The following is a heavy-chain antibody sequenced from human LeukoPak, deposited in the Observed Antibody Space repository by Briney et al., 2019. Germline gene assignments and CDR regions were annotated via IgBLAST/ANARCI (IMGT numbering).Heavy chain of an antibody. J-gene: IGHJ4*02. CDR3: AAEGVLQPTYYFDY. CDR2: IVVGSGNT. CDR1: GFTFTSSA. Sequence: ASVKVFCKASGFTFTSSAVQWVRQARGQRLEWIGWIVVGSGNTNYAQKFQERVTITRDMSTSTAYMELSSLRSEDTAVYYCAAEGVLQPTYYFDYWGQGTLVTVSS. V-gene: IGHV1-58*01. D-gene: IGHD4-11*01.